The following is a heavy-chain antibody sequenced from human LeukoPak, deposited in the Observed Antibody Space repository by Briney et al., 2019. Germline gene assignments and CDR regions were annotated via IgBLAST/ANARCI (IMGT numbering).Heavy chain of an antibody. J-gene: IGHJ4*02. D-gene: IGHD6-19*01. CDR2: IYYSGST. V-gene: IGHV4-39*01. CDR1: GGSITSISYY. Sequence: PSETLSLTCTVSGGSITSISYYWGWIRQPPGKGLEWIGSIYYSGSTYYNPSLKTLVTVSVDTSKNQFSLKLSSVTAADTAVYYCARHDSSGWYFNDYWGQGTLVTVSS. CDR3: ARHDSSGWYFNDY.